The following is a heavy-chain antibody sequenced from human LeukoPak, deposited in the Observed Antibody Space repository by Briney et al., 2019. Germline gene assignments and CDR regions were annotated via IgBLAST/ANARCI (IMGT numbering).Heavy chain of an antibody. CDR2: IIPIFGTA. V-gene: IGHV1-69*01. CDR3: ARHRLHRLYYDSNGYYHDAFDI. J-gene: IGHJ3*02. D-gene: IGHD3-22*01. CDR1: GGTFSSYA. Sequence: SVKVSCKASGGTFSSYAISWVRQAPGQGLEWMGGIIPIFGTANYAQKFQGRVTITADESTSTAYMELRSLRSDDTAVYYCARHRLHRLYYDSNGYYHDAFDIWGQGTTVTVSS.